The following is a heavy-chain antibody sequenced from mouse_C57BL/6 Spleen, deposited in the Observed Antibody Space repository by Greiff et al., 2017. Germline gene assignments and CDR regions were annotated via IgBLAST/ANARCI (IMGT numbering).Heavy chain of an antibody. CDR3: AGLTYGSYYFDY. CDR2: IHPNSGST. D-gene: IGHD1-1*01. J-gene: IGHJ2*01. V-gene: IGHV1-64*01. CDR1: GYTFTSYW. Sequence: QVQLQQPGAELVKPGASVKLSCKASGYTFTSYWMHWVKQRPGQGLEWIGMIHPNSGSTNYNEKFKSKATLTVDKSSSTAYMQLSSLPSEDSTVYYCAGLTYGSYYFDYWGQGTTLTVSS.